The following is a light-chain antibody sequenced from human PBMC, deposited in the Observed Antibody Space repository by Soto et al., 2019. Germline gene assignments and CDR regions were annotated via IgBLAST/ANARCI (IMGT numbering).Light chain of an antibody. V-gene: IGKV2-28*01. CDR1: QSLLHGNGYNY. J-gene: IGKJ3*01. Sequence: DIVLTQSPLSLAVTPGEPASISCRSSQSLLHGNGYNYLDWYLQKPGQSAQLLIYLGSNRASGVPDRFSGSGSGTDFTLRISRVEAEDVGVYYCMEALQTSFTFGPGTKVDLK. CDR2: LGS. CDR3: MEALQTSFT.